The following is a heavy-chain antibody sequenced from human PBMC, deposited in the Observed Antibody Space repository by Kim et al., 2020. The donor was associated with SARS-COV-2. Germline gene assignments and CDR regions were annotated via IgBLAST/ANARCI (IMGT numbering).Heavy chain of an antibody. CDR2: ISGNGGST. CDR3: AKGAGAPFCFDY. Sequence: GGSLRLSCAASGFTFSSYAMSWVRQAPGKGLEWVSSISGNGGSTYYADSVKGRFTISRDNSKNTLFLQMNNLRAEDTAVYYCAKGAGAPFCFDYWGQGTLVTVST. V-gene: IGHV3-23*01. CDR1: GFTFSSYA. D-gene: IGHD6-19*01. J-gene: IGHJ4*02.